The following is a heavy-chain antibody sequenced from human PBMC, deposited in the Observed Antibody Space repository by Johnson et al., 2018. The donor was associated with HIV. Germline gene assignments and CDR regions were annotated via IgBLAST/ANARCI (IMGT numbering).Heavy chain of an antibody. Sequence: VQLVESGGGLVQPGGSLRLSCAASGFPFSSYAMHWVRQAPGKGLEYVSALSSNGGSTSYANSVKGRFTISRDNSKNTLYLQMGSLRAEDMAVYYCASPILFDSSGATDAFDIWGQGTMVTVSS. D-gene: IGHD3-22*01. V-gene: IGHV3-64*01. CDR3: ASPILFDSSGATDAFDI. CDR1: GFPFSSYA. CDR2: LSSNGGST. J-gene: IGHJ3*02.